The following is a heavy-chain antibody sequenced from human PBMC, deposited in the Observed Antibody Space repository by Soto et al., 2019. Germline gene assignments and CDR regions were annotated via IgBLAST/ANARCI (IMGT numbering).Heavy chain of an antibody. J-gene: IGHJ6*02. V-gene: IGHV4-31*03. D-gene: IGHD3-10*01. Sequence: QVQLQESGPGLVKPSQTLSLTCTVSGGSISSGGYYWSWIRQHQGKGLGWLGYIYYSGSTSYNPTLKSRVTRSVDTSKNQFSLKLSSVTAADTAVYYCARELYYGSGSYSLSGMDVWGQGTTVTVSS. CDR2: IYYSGST. CDR1: GGSISSGGYY. CDR3: ARELYYGSGSYSLSGMDV.